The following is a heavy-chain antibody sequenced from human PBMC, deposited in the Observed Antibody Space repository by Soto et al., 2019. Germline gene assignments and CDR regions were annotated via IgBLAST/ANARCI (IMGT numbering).Heavy chain of an antibody. J-gene: IGHJ4*02. CDR3: ARGYDILTGPLDY. CDR1: GGSITSSSFY. CDR2: IYYSGST. Sequence: SETLSLTCTVSGGSITSSSFYWGWIRQPPGKELEWIGIIYYSGSTYYNPSLKSRVTISVDTSKSQFSLNLNSVTAADTAVYYCARGYDILTGPLDYWGPGTLVTVSS. V-gene: IGHV4-39*01. D-gene: IGHD3-9*01.